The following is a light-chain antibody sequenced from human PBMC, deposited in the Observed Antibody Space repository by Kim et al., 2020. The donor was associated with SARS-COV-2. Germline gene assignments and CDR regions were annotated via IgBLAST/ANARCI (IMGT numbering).Light chain of an antibody. J-gene: IGLJ3*02. CDR3: QSYDSSLGGWV. CDR1: SSNIGAGYD. CDR2: DNN. V-gene: IGLV1-40*01. Sequence: QRVTISCTGSSSNIGAGYDVHWYQQILGPAPKLLIFDNNSRPSGVPDRFSGSKSGTSASLAITGLQAEDEADYYCQSYDSSLGGWVFGGGTQLTVL.